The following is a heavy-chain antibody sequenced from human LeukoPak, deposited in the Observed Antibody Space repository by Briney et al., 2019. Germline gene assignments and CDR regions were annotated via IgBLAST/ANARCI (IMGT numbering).Heavy chain of an antibody. CDR1: GFTSSSYG. Sequence: PGGSLRLSCAASGFTSSSYGMHWVRQAPGKGLEWVAVISYDGSNKYYADSVKGRFTISRDNSKNTLYLQMNSLRAGDTAVYYCAKDLGGYDSSGYYGDYWGQGTLVTVSS. J-gene: IGHJ4*02. CDR3: AKDLGGYDSSGYYGDY. CDR2: ISYDGSNK. D-gene: IGHD3-22*01. V-gene: IGHV3-30*18.